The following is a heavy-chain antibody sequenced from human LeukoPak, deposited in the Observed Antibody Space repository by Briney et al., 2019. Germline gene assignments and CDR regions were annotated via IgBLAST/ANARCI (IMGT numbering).Heavy chain of an antibody. Sequence: ASVKVSCKASGYTFTSYDINWVRQATGQGLEWMGWMNPNSGNTGYAQKFQGRVTMTRNTSISTAYMELSSQRSEDTAVYYCARTYYDILTGYEGYMDVWGKGTTVTISS. CDR2: MNPNSGNT. D-gene: IGHD3-9*01. V-gene: IGHV1-8*01. CDR3: ARTYYDILTGYEGYMDV. CDR1: GYTFTSYD. J-gene: IGHJ6*03.